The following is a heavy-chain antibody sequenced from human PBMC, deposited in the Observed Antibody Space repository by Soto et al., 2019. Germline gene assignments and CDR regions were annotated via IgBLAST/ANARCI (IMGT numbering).Heavy chain of an antibody. V-gene: IGHV3-23*01. Sequence: EVQLLESGGGLVQPGGSLRLSCAASGFTFSSYAMSWVRQAPGKGLEWVSAISGSGGSTYYADSVKGRFTISRDNSKNTLYLQMNNLRAEDAAVYYCTRDPNGDHIGAFDFWGQGKVVTVSS. CDR3: TRDPNGDHIGAFDF. CDR1: GFTFSSYA. CDR2: ISGSGGST. D-gene: IGHD4-17*01. J-gene: IGHJ3*01.